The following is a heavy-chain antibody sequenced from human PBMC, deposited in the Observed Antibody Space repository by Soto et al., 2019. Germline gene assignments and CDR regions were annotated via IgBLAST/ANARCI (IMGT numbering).Heavy chain of an antibody. CDR2: IYWDDDK. V-gene: IGHV2-5*02. Sequence: QITLKESGPTLVKPTQTLTLTCTFSGFSLSTSGVGVGWIRQPPGKALEWLALIYWDDDKRYSPSLKSRLTITKDTSKNQVVLTMTNMDPVDTATYYCAHSGDIMITFGGVIVPYYFDYWGQGTLVTVSS. J-gene: IGHJ4*02. CDR1: GFSLSTSGVG. D-gene: IGHD3-16*02. CDR3: AHSGDIMITFGGVIVPYYFDY.